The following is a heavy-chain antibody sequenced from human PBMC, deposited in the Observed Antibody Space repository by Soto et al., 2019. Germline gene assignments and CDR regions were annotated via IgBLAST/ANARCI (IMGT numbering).Heavy chain of an antibody. Sequence: QVTLKESGPVLVKPTETLTLTCTVSGFSLSNARMGVSWIRQPPGKALEWLAHIFSNDEKSYSTSLKSRLTSSKDTYKSQVVLTMTNMDPVDTATYYCARIRRPTQSQPFGPWGQGTLVTVSS. CDR3: ARIRRPTQSQPFGP. J-gene: IGHJ5*02. V-gene: IGHV2-26*01. CDR1: GFSLSNARMG. CDR2: IFSNDEK.